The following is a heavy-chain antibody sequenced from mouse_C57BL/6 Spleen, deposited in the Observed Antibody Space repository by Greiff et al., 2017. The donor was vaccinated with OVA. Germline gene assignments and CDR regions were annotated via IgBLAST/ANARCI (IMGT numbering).Heavy chain of an antibody. CDR3: ARADPDYDTWFAY. J-gene: IGHJ3*01. V-gene: IGHV1-69*01. CDR1: GYTFTSYW. CDR2: IDPSDSYT. Sequence: QVQLQQPGAELVMPGASVKLSCKASGYTFTSYWMHWVKQRPGQGLEWIGEIDPSDSYTNYNQKFKGKSTLTVDTSSSTAYMQLSSLTSEDSAVYDGARADPDYDTWFAYWGQGTLVTVAA. D-gene: IGHD2-4*01.